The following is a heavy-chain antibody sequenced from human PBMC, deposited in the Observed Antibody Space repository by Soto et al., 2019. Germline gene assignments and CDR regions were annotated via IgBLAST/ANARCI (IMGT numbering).Heavy chain of an antibody. V-gene: IGHV4-39*01. CDR1: GGSISSSSYY. D-gene: IGHD3-3*01. J-gene: IGHJ4*02. CDR3: ARLGGDFWSGYYPPYYFDY. Sequence: SETLSLTCTVSGGSISSSSYYWGWIRQPPGKGLEWIGSIYYSGSTYYNPSLKSRVTISVDTSKNQFSLKLSSVTAADTAVYYCARLGGDFWSGYYPPYYFDYWGQGTLVTVSS. CDR2: IYYSGST.